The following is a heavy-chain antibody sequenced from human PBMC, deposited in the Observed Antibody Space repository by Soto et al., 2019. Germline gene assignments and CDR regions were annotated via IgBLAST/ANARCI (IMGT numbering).Heavy chain of an antibody. CDR1: GGSISSGGYS. CDR3: AGVYGSGSYSLYYYYGMDV. Sequence: PSETLSLTCAVSGGSISSGGYSWSWIRQPPGKGLEWIGYIYHSGSTYYNPSLKSRVTISVDRSKNQFSLKLSSVTAADTAVYYCAGVYGSGSYSLYYYYGMDVWGQGTTVTVSS. V-gene: IGHV4-30-2*01. CDR2: IYHSGST. D-gene: IGHD3-10*01. J-gene: IGHJ6*02.